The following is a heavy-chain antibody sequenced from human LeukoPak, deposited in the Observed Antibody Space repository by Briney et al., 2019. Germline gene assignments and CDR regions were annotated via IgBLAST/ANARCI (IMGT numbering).Heavy chain of an antibody. CDR1: GYSISRGYY. D-gene: IGHD3-10*01. V-gene: IGHV4-38-2*01. CDR3: ARAGWIITSGIDY. J-gene: IGHJ4*02. CDR2: IYHTGST. Sequence: PSETLSLTCGVSGYSISRGYYWAWIRQPPGKGPEWIGTIYHTGSTYYTPSLGSRVTISVDTSKNEFSLNLNSMTAADTAVYYCARAGWIITSGIDYWGQGALVTVSS.